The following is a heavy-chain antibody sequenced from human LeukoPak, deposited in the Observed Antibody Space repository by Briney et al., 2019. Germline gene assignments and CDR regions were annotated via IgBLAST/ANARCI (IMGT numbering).Heavy chain of an antibody. CDR3: ANIGQWLGRDYCYGVDV. J-gene: IGHJ6*02. CDR2: ISGDSGSI. D-gene: IGHD6-19*01. V-gene: IGHV3-43*02. CDR1: GFTFDDYA. Sequence: GGSLRLSCAASGFTFDDYAMHWVRQAPGKGLEWVSLISGDSGSIYYGDSVKGRFTISRDNSKNSLFLQMNSLRTEDTAVYYCANIGQWLGRDYCYGVDVWGQGTTVTVSS.